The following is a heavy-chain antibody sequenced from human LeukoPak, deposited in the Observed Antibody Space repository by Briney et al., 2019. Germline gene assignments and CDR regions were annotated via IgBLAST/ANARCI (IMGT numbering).Heavy chain of an antibody. CDR2: IKQDGGEK. CDR1: GFTFSSYW. D-gene: IGHD5-24*01. J-gene: IGHJ4*02. V-gene: IGHV3-7*01. CDR3: ATKDGYNFDY. Sequence: GGSLRLSCVASGFTFSSYWMHWVRLAPGKGLEWVANIKQDGGEKYYVDSVKGRFTISRDNAKNSLFLQMNSLRAEDTAVYYCATKDGYNFDYWGQGTLVTVSS.